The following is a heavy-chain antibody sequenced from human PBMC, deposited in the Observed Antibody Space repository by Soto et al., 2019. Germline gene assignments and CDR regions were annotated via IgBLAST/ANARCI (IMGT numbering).Heavy chain of an antibody. CDR3: ARGRYSYGSLGYGMDV. V-gene: IGHV1-69*06. D-gene: IGHD5-18*01. CDR2: IIPIFGTA. J-gene: IGHJ6*02. Sequence: SVKVSCKASGGTFSSYAISWVRQAPGQGLEWMGGIIPIFGTANYAQKFQGRVTITADKSTSTAYMELSSLRSEDTAVYYCARGRYSYGSLGYGMDVWGQGTTVTVSS. CDR1: GGTFSSYA.